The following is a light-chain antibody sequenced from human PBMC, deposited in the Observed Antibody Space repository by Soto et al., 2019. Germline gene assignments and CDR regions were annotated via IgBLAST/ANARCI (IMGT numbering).Light chain of an antibody. V-gene: IGLV2-11*01. J-gene: IGLJ1*01. CDR2: DVS. CDR1: SSDVGDYNS. CDR3: FSYEDANNFV. Sequence: QSVLTQPRSVSGSPGQSVTVSCIGTSSDVGDYNSVSWYQQHPGKAPKLMIYDVSKRPSGVPDRFSGSKSGNTASLTISGLQAEDEADYYCFSYEDANNFVFGSGTKVTVL.